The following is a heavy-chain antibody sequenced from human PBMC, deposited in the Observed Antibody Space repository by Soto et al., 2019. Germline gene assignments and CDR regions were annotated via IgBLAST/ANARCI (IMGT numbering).Heavy chain of an antibody. V-gene: IGHV4-59*01. CDR2: IHYSGST. D-gene: IGHD4-17*01. Sequence: SETLSLTCTVSVVSISSYYWSWIRQPPGKGLEWIGYIHYSGSTEYNPSLKSRDSISVDTSKSQFSLKLSSVTAPDTAVYSCARVGWTTVGYYFDYWGQGALVTVSS. CDR1: VVSISSYY. CDR3: ARVGWTTVGYYFDY. J-gene: IGHJ4*02.